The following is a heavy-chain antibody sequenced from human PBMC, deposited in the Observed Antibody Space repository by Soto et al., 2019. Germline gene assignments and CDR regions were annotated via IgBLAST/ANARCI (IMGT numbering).Heavy chain of an antibody. V-gene: IGHV3-30-3*01. CDR1: GFTFSSYA. CDR2: ISYDGSNK. CDR3: ARVRATPLYYYYGMDV. J-gene: IGHJ6*02. Sequence: PGGSLRLSCAASGFTFSSYAMHWVRQAPGKGQEWVAVISYDGSNKYYADSVKGRFTISRDNSKNTLYLQMNSLRAEDTAVYYCARVRATPLYYYYGMDVWGQGTTVTVSS.